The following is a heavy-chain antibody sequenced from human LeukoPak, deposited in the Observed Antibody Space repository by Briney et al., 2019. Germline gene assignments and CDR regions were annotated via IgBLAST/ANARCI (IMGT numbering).Heavy chain of an antibody. J-gene: IGHJ4*02. V-gene: IGHV3-21*04. Sequence: GGSLRLSCAASGFTFSRYSMNWVRQAPGKGLEWVSSTSGSSDFIYYADSVKGRFTISRDNAKNTLFLQMNSLRVEDTAVYFCAKRGVVIRVILVGFHKEAYYFDSWGQGALVTVSS. CDR2: TSGSSDFI. CDR3: AKRGVVIRVILVGFHKEAYYFDS. CDR1: GFTFSRYS. D-gene: IGHD3-22*01.